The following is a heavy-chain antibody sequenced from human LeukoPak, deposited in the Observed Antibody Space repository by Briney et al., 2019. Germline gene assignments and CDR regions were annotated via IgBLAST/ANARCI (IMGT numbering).Heavy chain of an antibody. CDR3: ARDYLEQWLETIFDY. CDR1: GFTFSSYA. V-gene: IGHV3-30-3*01. D-gene: IGHD6-19*01. CDR2: ISYDGSNK. J-gene: IGHJ4*02. Sequence: PGGSLRLSCAASGFTFSSYAMHWVRQAPGKGLEWVAVISYDGSNKYYADSVKGRFTISRDNSKNTLYLQMNSLRAEDTAVYYCARDYLEQWLETIFDYWGQGTLVTVSS.